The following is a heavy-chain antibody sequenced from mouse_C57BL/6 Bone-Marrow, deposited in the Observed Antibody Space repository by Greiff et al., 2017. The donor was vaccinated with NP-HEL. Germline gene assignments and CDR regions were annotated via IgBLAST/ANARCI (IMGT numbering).Heavy chain of an antibody. CDR3: TRNGNYVLYYFDY. V-gene: IGHV1-5*01. CDR1: GYTFTSYW. Sequence: EVQLQQSGTVLARPGASVKMSCKTSGYTFTSYWMHWVKQRPGQGLEWIGAIYPGNSDTSYNQKFKGKAKLTAVTSASTAYMELSSLTNEDSAVYYCTRNGNYVLYYFDYWGQGTTLTVSS. D-gene: IGHD2-1*01. J-gene: IGHJ2*01. CDR2: IYPGNSDT.